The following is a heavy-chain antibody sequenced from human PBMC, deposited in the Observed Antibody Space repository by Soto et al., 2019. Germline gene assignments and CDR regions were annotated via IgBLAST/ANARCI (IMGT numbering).Heavy chain of an antibody. CDR3: ARESTVETLGTFDI. D-gene: IGHD4-17*01. CDR2: IYYSGST. CDR1: CHSISRGFYY. Sequence: SETLSLTWAVSCHSISRGFYYWGWVRRPPGKGLGGIGGIYYSGSTQYKPSLKRRVTISEDTSKNQLSLKLSSVTAQDTSVYYFARESTVETLGTFDIWGQGTMVTVSS. V-gene: IGHV4-38-2*02. J-gene: IGHJ3*02.